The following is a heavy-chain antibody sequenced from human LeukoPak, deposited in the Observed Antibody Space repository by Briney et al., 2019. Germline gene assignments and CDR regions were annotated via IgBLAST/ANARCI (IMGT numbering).Heavy chain of an antibody. Sequence: ASVKVSCKASGYSFSGHYIHWVRQAPGQGLEWMGQINPNSAASHYAQKFQDRVTMTSDTSINMAYMELRSLRSDDTAVYYCASHGSGSYYSEGHYYYYMDVWGKGTTVTVSS. CDR2: INPNSAAS. CDR3: ASHGSGSYYSEGHYYYYMDV. V-gene: IGHV1-2*06. J-gene: IGHJ6*03. D-gene: IGHD3-10*01. CDR1: GYSFSGHY.